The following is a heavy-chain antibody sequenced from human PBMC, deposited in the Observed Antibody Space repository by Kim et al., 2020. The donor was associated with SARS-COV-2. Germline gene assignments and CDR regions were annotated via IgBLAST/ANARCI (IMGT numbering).Heavy chain of an antibody. Sequence: GGSLRLSCAASGFTFSSYAMHWVRQAPGKGLEWVAVISYDGSNKYYADSVKGRFTISRDNSKNTLYLQMNSLRAEDTAVYYCARDGAYYYGSGRFDYWGQGTLVTVSS. CDR1: GFTFSSYA. CDR3: ARDGAYYYGSGRFDY. CDR2: ISYDGSNK. D-gene: IGHD3-10*01. V-gene: IGHV3-30*04. J-gene: IGHJ4*02.